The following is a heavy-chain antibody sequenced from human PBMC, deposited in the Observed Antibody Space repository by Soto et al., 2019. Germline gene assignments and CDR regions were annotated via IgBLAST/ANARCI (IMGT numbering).Heavy chain of an antibody. D-gene: IGHD3-3*01. CDR1: GFTFSSFG. Sequence: GGSLRLSCAASGFTFSSFGMHWVRQAPGKGLEWVSLIWYDGSKKSYGDSVKGRFTISRDNSRNTMYFQMNSLRADDTAVYYRARVASYDRLWSGYYPSRNGMDVWGQATTLTVPS. CDR2: IWYDGSKK. V-gene: IGHV3-33*01. J-gene: IGHJ6*02. CDR3: ARVASYDRLWSGYYPSRNGMDV.